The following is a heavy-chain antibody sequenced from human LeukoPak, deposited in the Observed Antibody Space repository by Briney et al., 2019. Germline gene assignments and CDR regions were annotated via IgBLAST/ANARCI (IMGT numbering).Heavy chain of an antibody. D-gene: IGHD3-9*01. CDR3: ARWDYDILTGYRTNDY. V-gene: IGHV3-48*03. CDR1: GFTFSSYE. Sequence: QTGRSLRLSCAAPGFTFSSYEMNWVRQAPGKGLEWVSYISSSGSTIYCADSVKGRFTISRDNAKNSLYLQMNSLRAEDTAVYYCARWDYDILTGYRTNDYWGQGTLVTVSS. CDR2: ISSSGSTI. J-gene: IGHJ4*02.